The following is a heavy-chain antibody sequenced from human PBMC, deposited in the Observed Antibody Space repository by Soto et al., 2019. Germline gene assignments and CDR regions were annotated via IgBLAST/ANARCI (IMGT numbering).Heavy chain of an antibody. CDR2: IYYSGST. CDR1: GGSISSSSYY. CDR3: ARFSSSGYYFDY. J-gene: IGHJ4*02. D-gene: IGHD6-6*01. Sequence: SETLSLTCTVSGGSISSSSYYWGWIRQPPGKGLEWIGSIYYSGSTYYNPSLKSRVTISVDTSKNQFSLQRNSVTPEDTAVYYCARFSSSGYYFDYWGQGTLVTVSS. V-gene: IGHV4-39*01.